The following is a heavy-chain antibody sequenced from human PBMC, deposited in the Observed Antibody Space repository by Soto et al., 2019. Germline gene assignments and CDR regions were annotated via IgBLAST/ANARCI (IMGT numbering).Heavy chain of an antibody. D-gene: IGHD3-16*01. CDR1: GGSFRTYS. CDR2: IIPIVDIV. CDR3: ARDFGGAAAQKLNWFDP. J-gene: IGHJ5*02. V-gene: IGHV1-69*08. Sequence: QVQLVQSGTEVKKPGSSVKVSCKPSGGSFRTYSISWVRQAPGQRLEWMGRIIPIVDIVKYAQKFQDRVTITADKSKSTAYMELSSLRSEDTAVYYCARDFGGAAAQKLNWFDPWGQGTLVIVSP.